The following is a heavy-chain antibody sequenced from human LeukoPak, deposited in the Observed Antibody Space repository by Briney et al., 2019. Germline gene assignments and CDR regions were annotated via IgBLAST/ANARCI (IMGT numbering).Heavy chain of an antibody. CDR3: ARETTTNWFDP. CDR2: IYYSGST. V-gene: IGHV4-59*01. Sequence: SETLSLTCTVSGGSMSSYYWSWIRQPPEKGLEWIGYIYYSGSTNYNPSLKSRVTMSIDMSKNQFSLKLSPVTAADTAVYYCARETTTNWFDPWGQGTLVTVSS. J-gene: IGHJ5*02. CDR1: GGSMSSYY. D-gene: IGHD4-17*01.